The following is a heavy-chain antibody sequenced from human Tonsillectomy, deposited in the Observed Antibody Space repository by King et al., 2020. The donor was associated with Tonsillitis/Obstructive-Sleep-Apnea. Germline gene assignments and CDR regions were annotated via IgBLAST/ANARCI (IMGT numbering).Heavy chain of an antibody. J-gene: IGHJ5*02. V-gene: IGHV5-51*03. CDR1: GYSFTSYW. CDR2: IYPGDSDT. CDR3: ARGSMVRVVLLRFDP. Sequence: VQLVESGAEVKKPGESLKISCKGSGYSFTSYWIGWVRQMPGKGLEWMGIIYPGDSDTRYSPSFQGQVTISADKSISTAYLQGSSLKASDTAMYYCARGSMVRVVLLRFDPWGQGPLVTVSS. D-gene: IGHD3-10*01.